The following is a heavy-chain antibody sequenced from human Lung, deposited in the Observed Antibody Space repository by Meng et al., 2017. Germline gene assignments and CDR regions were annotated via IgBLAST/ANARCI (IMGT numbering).Heavy chain of an antibody. D-gene: IGHD3-10*01. CDR3: AREGDGRLWFGESSN. CDR1: GFTVSSNY. CDR2: IYSGGST. V-gene: IGHV3-53*04. J-gene: IGHJ4*02. Sequence: GGSLRLSCAASGFTVSSNYMSWVRQAPGKGLEWVSVIYSGGSTYYADYVKGRFTISRHNSKNTLYLQMNSLRTEDTAVYYCAREGDGRLWFGESSNWGQGMLVTVSS.